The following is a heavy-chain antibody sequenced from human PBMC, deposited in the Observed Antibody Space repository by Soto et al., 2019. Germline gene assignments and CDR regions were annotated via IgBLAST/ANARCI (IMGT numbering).Heavy chain of an antibody. J-gene: IGHJ4*02. V-gene: IGHV3-74*01. CDR1: GFTFSTYW. Sequence: EVQLVESGGGLVQPGGSLRLSCAASGFTFSTYWMHWVRQAPGKGLVWVSRIKGDASTTDYADSVKGRFTISRDNAKDTRYLQMNSLRAEDTAVYYCARDLYGVGYWGQGTLVTVSS. CDR2: IKGDASTT. CDR3: ARDLYGVGY. D-gene: IGHD3-16*01.